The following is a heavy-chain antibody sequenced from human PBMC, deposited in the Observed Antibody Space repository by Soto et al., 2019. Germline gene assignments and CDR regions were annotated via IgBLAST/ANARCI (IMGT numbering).Heavy chain of an antibody. V-gene: IGHV4-39*01. CDR1: GGSISSSSYY. CDR2: IYYSGST. CDR3: ARHLAYYYDSSGYYYFNWFDP. J-gene: IGHJ5*02. Sequence: PSETLSLTCTVSGGSISSSSYYWGWIRQPPGKGLEWIGSIYYSGSTYYNPSLKSRVTISVDTSKNQCPLKLSSVTAADTAVYYCARHLAYYYDSSGYYYFNWFDPWGQGTLVTVSS. D-gene: IGHD3-22*01.